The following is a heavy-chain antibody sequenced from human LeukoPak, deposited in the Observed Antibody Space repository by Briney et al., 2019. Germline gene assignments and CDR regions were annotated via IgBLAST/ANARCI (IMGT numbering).Heavy chain of an antibody. CDR3: ARHVLYYYDSSGPPGEFDH. D-gene: IGHD3-22*01. CDR2: IYYSGST. Sequence: PSETLSLTCTVSGGSISSSSYYWGWIRQPPGKGLEWIGSIYYSGSTYYNPSLKSRVTISVDTSKNQFSLKLSSVTAADTAVYYCARHVLYYYDSSGPPGEFDHWGQGTLVTVSS. CDR1: GGSISSSSYY. V-gene: IGHV4-39*01. J-gene: IGHJ5*02.